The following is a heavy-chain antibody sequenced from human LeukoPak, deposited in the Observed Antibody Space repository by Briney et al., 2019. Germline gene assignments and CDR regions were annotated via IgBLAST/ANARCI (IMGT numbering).Heavy chain of an antibody. J-gene: IGHJ4*02. Sequence: SETLSLTCAVYGGSFSGYYWSWIRQPPGKGLEWIGEINHSGSTNYNPSLKSRVTISVDTSKNQFSLKLSSVTAADTAVYYCARVGPATAQGDYWGQGTLVTVSS. CDR3: ARVGPATAQGDY. D-gene: IGHD1-26*01. CDR1: GGSFSGYY. V-gene: IGHV4-34*01. CDR2: INHSGST.